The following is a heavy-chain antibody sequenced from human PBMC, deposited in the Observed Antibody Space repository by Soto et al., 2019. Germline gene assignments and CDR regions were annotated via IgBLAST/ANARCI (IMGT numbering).Heavy chain of an antibody. D-gene: IGHD4-17*01. J-gene: IGHJ4*02. CDR2: IYHSGST. CDR1: GGSISSGGYS. Sequence: SETLSLTCAVSGGSISSGGYSWSWIRQPPGKGLEWIGYIYHSGSTYYNPSLKSRVTISVDRSKNQFSLKLSSVTAADTAVYYCARLNLGDYGFDYWGQGTLVTVSS. V-gene: IGHV4-30-2*01. CDR3: ARLNLGDYGFDY.